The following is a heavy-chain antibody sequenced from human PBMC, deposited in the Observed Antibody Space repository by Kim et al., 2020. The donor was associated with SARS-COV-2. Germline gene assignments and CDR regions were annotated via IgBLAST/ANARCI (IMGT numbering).Heavy chain of an antibody. D-gene: IGHD3-22*01. CDR3: ARERYYDSSGYDITADDY. V-gene: IGHV1-69*04. CDR1: GGTFSSYA. CDR2: IIPILGIA. Sequence: SVKVSCKASGGTFSSYAISWVRQAPGQGLEWMGRIIPILGIANYAQKFQGRVTITADKSTSTAYMELSSLRSEDTAVYYCARERYYDSSGYDITADDYWGQGTLVTVSS. J-gene: IGHJ4*02.